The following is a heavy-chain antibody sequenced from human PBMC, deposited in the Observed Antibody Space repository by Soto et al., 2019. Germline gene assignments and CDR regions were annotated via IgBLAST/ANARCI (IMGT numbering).Heavy chain of an antibody. D-gene: IGHD5-18*01. V-gene: IGHV3-13*04. CDR2: IGTAGDT. CDR1: GFTFSSYD. CDR3: ARGGSGYGYDDYYYYGMDV. Sequence: GGSLRLSCAASGFTFSSYDMHWVRQATGKGLEWVSAIGTAGDTYYPGSVKGRFTISRENAKNSLYLQMNSLRAGDTAVYYCARGGSGYGYDDYYYYGMDVWGQGTTVTVSS. J-gene: IGHJ6*02.